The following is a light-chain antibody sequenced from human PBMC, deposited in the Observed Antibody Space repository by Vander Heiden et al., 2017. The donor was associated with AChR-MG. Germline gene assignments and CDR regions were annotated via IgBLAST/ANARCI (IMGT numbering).Light chain of an antibody. CDR1: QTISRS. CDR2: TAS. CDR3: QQRDRKPT. Sequence: DIQMTQSPSSLSASVGDRVTITCRASQTISRSLNWYQQKPGKAPKLLIFTASSLQSGVPSRFSGSGSGTDFTLTISSLQPEDFATYYCQQRDRKPTFAGGTKVEIK. J-gene: IGKJ4*01. V-gene: IGKV1-39*01.